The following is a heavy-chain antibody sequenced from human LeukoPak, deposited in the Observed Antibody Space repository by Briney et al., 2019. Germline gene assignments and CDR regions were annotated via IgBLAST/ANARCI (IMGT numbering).Heavy chain of an antibody. Sequence: PGGSLRLSCAASEVMFPSYWMTWVRQAPGKGLEWVANIKQDGSEKYYVDSVKGRFTISRDNAKNSVYLQMNSLRAEDTAVYYCARRHHFGFLDSWGQGTLVTVSS. CDR2: IKQDGSEK. V-gene: IGHV3-7*04. J-gene: IGHJ4*02. CDR1: EVMFPSYW. CDR3: ARRHHFGFLDS. D-gene: IGHD3-10*01.